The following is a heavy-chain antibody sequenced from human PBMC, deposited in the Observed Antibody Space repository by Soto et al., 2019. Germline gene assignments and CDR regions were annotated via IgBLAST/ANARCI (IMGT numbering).Heavy chain of an antibody. D-gene: IGHD3-22*01. CDR1: GGTFSSYA. V-gene: IGHV1-69*06. CDR3: ASVYYDSSGYYSDFDY. CDR2: IIPIFGTA. J-gene: IGHJ4*02. Sequence: SVKVSCKASGGTFSSYAISWVRQAPGQGLEWMGGIIPIFGTANYAQKFQGRVTITADKSTRTAYMELSSLRSEDTAVYYCASVYYDSSGYYSDFDYWGQGTLVTVS.